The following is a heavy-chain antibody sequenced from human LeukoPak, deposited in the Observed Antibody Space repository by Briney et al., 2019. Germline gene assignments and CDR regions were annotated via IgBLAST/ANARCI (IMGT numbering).Heavy chain of an antibody. V-gene: IGHV3-48*02. CDR2: ISSSGNTK. Sequence: GGSLRLSCAASGFIFRTYSMNWVRQAPGKGLEWVSYISSSGNTKQYADSVKGRFTISRDNTKNSLYLQMNSLRDEDTAVYYCARETVTYDYWGQGTLVTVSS. J-gene: IGHJ4*02. D-gene: IGHD4-17*01. CDR3: ARETVTYDY. CDR1: GFIFRTYS.